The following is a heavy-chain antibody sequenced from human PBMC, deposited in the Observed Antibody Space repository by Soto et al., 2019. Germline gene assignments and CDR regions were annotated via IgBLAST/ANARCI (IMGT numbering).Heavy chain of an antibody. V-gene: IGHV1-69*05. CDR1: GGTLNSYA. D-gene: IGHD1-1*01. CDR3: ARGTVTGSEYNFYWYGVDV. Sequence: QVQLVQSGVEVKKPGSSVKVSCKASGGTLNSYAIDWVRQAPGQGLEWMGGIIPIFGNTYYAQRLQGRVKLTTDESPRTAYRELSTLTSEDTAVYYCARGTVTGSEYNFYWYGVDVWGQGTTVIVSS. CDR2: IIPIFGNT. J-gene: IGHJ6*02.